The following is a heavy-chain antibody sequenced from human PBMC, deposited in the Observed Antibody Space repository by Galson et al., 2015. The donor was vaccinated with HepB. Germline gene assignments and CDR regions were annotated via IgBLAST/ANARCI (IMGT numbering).Heavy chain of an antibody. D-gene: IGHD3-10*01. CDR3: ARDRSGRGRFDI. J-gene: IGHJ3*02. Sequence: SVKVSCKASAYTFTGYFINWLRQAPGQGPEWMGRINPHSGDIQYEQKFQGRVLMTRDTSITTAFMELYGLRYDDTAVYFCARDRSGRGRFDIWGQGTMVSVS. CDR2: INPHSGDI. CDR1: AYTFTGYF. V-gene: IGHV1-2*06.